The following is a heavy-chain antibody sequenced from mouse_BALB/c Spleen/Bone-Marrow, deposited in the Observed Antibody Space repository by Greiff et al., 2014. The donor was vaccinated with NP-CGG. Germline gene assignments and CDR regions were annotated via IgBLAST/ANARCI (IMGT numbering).Heavy chain of an antibody. J-gene: IGHJ2*01. V-gene: IGHV1-39*01. D-gene: IGHD1-1*01. CDR3: AKKDYGSSSFDY. Sequence: QLQESGPELEKPGASVKISCKAPGYSFTDSNMNWVKQSNGKNLEWTGSIDPYYGGTSYSQKFKGKATLTVDKSSSTAYMQLRSLTSEDSAVYYCAKKDYGSSSFDYWGQGTTLTVSS. CDR2: IDPYYGGT. CDR1: GYSFTDSN.